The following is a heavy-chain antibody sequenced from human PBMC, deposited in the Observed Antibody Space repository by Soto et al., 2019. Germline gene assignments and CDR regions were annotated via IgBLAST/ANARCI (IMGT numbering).Heavy chain of an antibody. J-gene: IGHJ6*04. Sequence: GGSLRLSCAASGFTFSSYSMNWVRQAAGKGLEWVSSISSSSSYIYYADSVRGRFTISRDNAKNSLYLQVNSLRAEDTAVYYCATSFLPAAISYYYGMDFWGKGTTVTVSS. V-gene: IGHV3-21*01. D-gene: IGHD2-2*01. CDR2: ISSSSSYI. CDR3: ATSFLPAAISYYYGMDF. CDR1: GFTFSSYS.